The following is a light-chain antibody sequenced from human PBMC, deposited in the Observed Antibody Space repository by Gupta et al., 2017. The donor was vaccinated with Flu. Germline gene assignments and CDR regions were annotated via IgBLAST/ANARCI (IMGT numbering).Light chain of an antibody. CDR3: SSYTRRSTPMR. V-gene: IGLV2-14*02. Sequence: QSALPQPPSVSASPGPSITISCTGTRTDIGSYDLVSWYQQHPGKAPRLIISEVNNRPSGVSNRFSGSKSGNTASLTISGLQSEDEADDYCSSYTRRSTPMRFGGGTKITVL. CDR1: RTDIGSYDL. CDR2: EVN. J-gene: IGLJ2*01.